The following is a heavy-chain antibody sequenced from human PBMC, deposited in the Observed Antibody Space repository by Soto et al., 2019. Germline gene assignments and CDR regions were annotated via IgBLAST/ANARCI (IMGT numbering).Heavy chain of an antibody. J-gene: IGHJ4*02. CDR2: IWYDGSNQ. CDR3: TIVLSKTSAYYFDG. D-gene: IGHD2-2*01. CDR1: GFSFSRYG. V-gene: IGHV3-33*01. Sequence: GGSLRLSCAASGFSFSRYGIHWVRQTPGKGLEWVAVIWYDGSNQYYADFVKGRFTISRDNFKNMAFLQLSSLRAEDTAVYYCTIVLSKTSAYYFDGRAQGTLVPVSS.